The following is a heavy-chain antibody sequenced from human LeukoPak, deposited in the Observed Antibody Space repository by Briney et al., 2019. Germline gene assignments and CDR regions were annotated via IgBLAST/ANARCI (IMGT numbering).Heavy chain of an antibody. D-gene: IGHD2-2*01. V-gene: IGHV3-48*03. Sequence: GGSLRLSCAASGFTFSRYAMNWVRQAPGKGLEWVSYISSSGSTIHYADSVKGRFTISRDNAKNSLYLQMNGLRAEDTAVYYCARDRPRVGLDYWGQGTLVTVSS. CDR1: GFTFSRYA. CDR3: ARDRPRVGLDY. CDR2: ISSSGSTI. J-gene: IGHJ4*02.